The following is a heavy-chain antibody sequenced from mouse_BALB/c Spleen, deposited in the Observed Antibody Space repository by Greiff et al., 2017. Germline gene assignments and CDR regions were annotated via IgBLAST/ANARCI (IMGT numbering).Heavy chain of an antibody. CDR1: GFTFSSFG. Sequence: EVQLMESGGGLVQPGGSRKLSCAASGFTFSSFGMHWVRQAPEKGLEWVAYISSGSSTIYYADTVKGRFTISRDKPKNTLFLQMTSLRSEDTAMYYCARGGWDASYAMDYWGQGTSVTVSS. CDR3: ARGGWDASYAMDY. D-gene: IGHD3-3*01. V-gene: IGHV5-17*02. CDR2: ISSGSSTI. J-gene: IGHJ4*01.